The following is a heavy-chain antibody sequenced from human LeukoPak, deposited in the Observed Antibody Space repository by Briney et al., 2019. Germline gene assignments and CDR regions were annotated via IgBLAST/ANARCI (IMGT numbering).Heavy chain of an antibody. D-gene: IGHD1-1*01. Sequence: PGGSLRLSCAASGFTFSSYWMSWVRQAPGKGLEWVANIKQDGSEKYYVDSVKGRFTISRDNAKNSLYLRMNSLRAGDTAVYYCATPGWNDVSYWGQGTLVTVSS. CDR3: ATPGWNDVSY. CDR1: GFTFSSYW. V-gene: IGHV3-7*01. J-gene: IGHJ4*02. CDR2: IKQDGSEK.